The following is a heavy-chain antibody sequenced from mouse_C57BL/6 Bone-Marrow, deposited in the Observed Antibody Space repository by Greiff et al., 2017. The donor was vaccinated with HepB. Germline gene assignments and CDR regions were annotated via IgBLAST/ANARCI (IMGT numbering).Heavy chain of an antibody. D-gene: IGHD1-1*01. Sequence: EVKLQESGAELVKPGASVKLSCTASGFNIKDYYMHWVKQRTEQGLEWIGRIDPEDGETKYAPKFQGKATITADTSSNTAYLQLSSLTSEDTAVYYCALERGYYYLFAYWGQGTLVTVSA. J-gene: IGHJ3*01. CDR2: IDPEDGET. V-gene: IGHV14-2*01. CDR1: GFNIKDYY. CDR3: ALERGYYYLFAY.